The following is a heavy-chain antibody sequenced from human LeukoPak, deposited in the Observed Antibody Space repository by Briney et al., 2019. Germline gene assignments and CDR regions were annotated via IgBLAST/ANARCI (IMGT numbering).Heavy chain of an antibody. CDR3: AKEAELVPAALLDY. D-gene: IGHD2-2*01. Sequence: GGSLRLSCAASGFTFSSYAMSWVRQAPGKGLEWVSAISGSGGSTYYADSVKGRFTISRDNSKNTLYLQMDSRRGEDTAVYYCAKEAELVPAALLDYWGQGTLVTVSS. J-gene: IGHJ4*02. CDR1: GFTFSSYA. V-gene: IGHV3-23*01. CDR2: ISGSGGST.